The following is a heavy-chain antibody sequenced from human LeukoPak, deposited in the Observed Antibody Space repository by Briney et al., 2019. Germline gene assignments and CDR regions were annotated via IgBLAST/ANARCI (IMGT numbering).Heavy chain of an antibody. Sequence: GGSLRLSCAASGFTFSTYTMNWVRQARGKGLEWVSSINGRGNYIYYADSVKGRFTISRDNAKNSLYLQMNSLRAEDTAVYYCAREDGIVGATSAFDYWGQGTLVTVSS. J-gene: IGHJ4*02. CDR3: AREDGIVGATSAFDY. D-gene: IGHD1-26*01. CDR2: INGRGNYI. V-gene: IGHV3-21*01. CDR1: GFTFSTYT.